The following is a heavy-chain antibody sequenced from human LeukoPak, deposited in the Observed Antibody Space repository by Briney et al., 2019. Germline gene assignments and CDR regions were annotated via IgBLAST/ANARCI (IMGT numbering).Heavy chain of an antibody. J-gene: IGHJ4*02. CDR3: AKLPRGTAARPNFGMDY. V-gene: IGHV3-23*01. D-gene: IGHD6-6*01. CDR2: ISGSGVST. Sequence: GGSLRLSCAASGFIFSNYAMSWVRQAPGKGLDWVSTISGSGVSTYYVDSVKGRFTISRDNSKNTLYLQMNSLRAEDTAVYYCAKLPRGTAARPNFGMDYWGQGILVTVSS. CDR1: GFIFSNYA.